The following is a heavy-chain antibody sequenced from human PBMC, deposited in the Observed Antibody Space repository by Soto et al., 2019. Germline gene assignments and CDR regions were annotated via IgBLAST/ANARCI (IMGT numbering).Heavy chain of an antibody. CDR3: ARGGYCSSTSCPIPKGMDV. Sequence: GASVKVSCKASGYTFTSYAMHWVRQAPGQRLEWMGWINAGNGNTKYSQKFQGRVTITRDTSASTAYMELSSLRSEDTAVYYCARGGYCSSTSCPIPKGMDVWGQGTTVTVSS. D-gene: IGHD2-2*03. CDR2: INAGNGNT. V-gene: IGHV1-3*01. J-gene: IGHJ6*02. CDR1: GYTFTSYA.